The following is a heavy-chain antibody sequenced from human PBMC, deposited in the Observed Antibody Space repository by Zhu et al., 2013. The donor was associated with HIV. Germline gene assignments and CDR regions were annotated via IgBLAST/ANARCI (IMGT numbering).Heavy chain of an antibody. CDR2: IYYSGRT. CDR1: GGSISRDNYY. J-gene: IGHJ4*02. V-gene: IGHV4-31*03. D-gene: IGHD6-13*01. Sequence: QVQLQESGPGLVKPSQTLSLTCTVSGGSISRDNYYWTWIRQHPGKGLEYIGYIYYSGRTYYNPSLKSRVSISVDTSKNQFSLKLSSVTAADTAVYYCARDRIAAAGPHFDCWGQGTLVTVSS. CDR3: ARDRIAAAGPHFDC.